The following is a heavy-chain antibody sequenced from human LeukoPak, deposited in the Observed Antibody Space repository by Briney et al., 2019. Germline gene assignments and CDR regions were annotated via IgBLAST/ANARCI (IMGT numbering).Heavy chain of an antibody. CDR3: ARITMVRGVTMSAFDI. J-gene: IGHJ3*02. Sequence: ASVKVSCKASGYTFTNYGITWVRQAPGQGLEWMGWISGYNGNTNYAQKLQGRVTMTTDSSTSTAYMELRSLRSDDTAIYYCARITMVRGVTMSAFDIWGQGTMVTVSS. D-gene: IGHD3-10*01. CDR2: ISGYNGNT. CDR1: GYTFTNYG. V-gene: IGHV1-18*01.